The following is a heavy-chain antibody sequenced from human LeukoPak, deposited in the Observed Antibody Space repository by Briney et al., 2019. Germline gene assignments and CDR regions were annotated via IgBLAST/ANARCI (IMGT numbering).Heavy chain of an antibody. CDR1: GFTFSSYA. V-gene: IGHV3-30-3*01. J-gene: IGHJ4*02. CDR2: ISYDGSNK. D-gene: IGHD1-26*01. CDR3: ARDGGEGATFDY. Sequence: PGGSLRLSCAASGFTFSSYAMHWVRQAPGKGLEWVTVISYDGSNKYYADSVKGRFTISRDNSKNTLYLQMNSLRAEDTAVYYCARDGGEGATFDYWGQGTLVTVSS.